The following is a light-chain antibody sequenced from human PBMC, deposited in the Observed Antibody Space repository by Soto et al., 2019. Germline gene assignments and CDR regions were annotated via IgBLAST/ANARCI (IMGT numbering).Light chain of an antibody. CDR1: QDITNY. Sequence: DIQMTQSPSAVSASVGDRVTITCQTSQDITNYLVWFQQKPGKVPERLIYGATNLQSGVPSRFSGSGSGTEFTLTISSLQPEDFATYYCLQHNRYPWTFGQGTKVDIK. CDR3: LQHNRYPWT. J-gene: IGKJ1*01. CDR2: GAT. V-gene: IGKV1-17*03.